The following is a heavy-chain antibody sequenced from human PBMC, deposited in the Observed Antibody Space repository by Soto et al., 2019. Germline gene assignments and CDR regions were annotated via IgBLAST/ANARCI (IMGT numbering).Heavy chain of an antibody. CDR3: AKHEGYCSTTTCSNFDY. CDR1: GFTFTSYW. V-gene: IGHV5-51*01. D-gene: IGHD2-2*01. Sequence: ESVKISFKGSGFTFTSYWIAWVRQIPGKVLEWMGIIYPGDSYSSYSPSFQGQVTISADKSINTAYLHWSSLKASDTAIYYCAKHEGYCSTTTCSNFDYWGQGTLVSVSS. J-gene: IGHJ4*02. CDR2: IYPGDSYS.